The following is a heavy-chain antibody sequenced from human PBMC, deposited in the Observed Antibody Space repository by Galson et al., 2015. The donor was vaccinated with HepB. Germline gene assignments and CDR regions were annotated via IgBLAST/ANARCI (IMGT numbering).Heavy chain of an antibody. CDR1: GFTFSSYS. D-gene: IGHD6-13*01. CDR2: ISSSSSTI. CDR3: AREDSSSWAGAHVWYYYGMGV. Sequence: SLRLSCAASGFTFSSYSMNWVRQAPGKGLEWVSYISSSSSTIYYADSVKGRFTISRDNAKNSLYLQMNSLRAEDTAVYYCAREDSSSWAGAHVWYYYGMGVWGQGTTVTVSS. J-gene: IGHJ6*02. V-gene: IGHV3-48*04.